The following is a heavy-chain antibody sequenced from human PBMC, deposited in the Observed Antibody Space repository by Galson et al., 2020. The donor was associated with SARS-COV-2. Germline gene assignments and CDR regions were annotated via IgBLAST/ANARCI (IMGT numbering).Heavy chain of an antibody. J-gene: IGHJ4*02. CDR1: GYSISSGYH. CDR2: IYHSGNT. D-gene: IGHD1-26*01. CDR3: ARGNEFRPYSAFNN. Sequence: TLSLTCAVSGYSISSGYHWGWIRQPPGKGLECIGSIYHSGNTYYNPSLESRVTISVDTSKNQFSLKLRSVTAADTAVYYCARGNEFRPYSAFNNWGQGTLVTVSS. V-gene: IGHV4-38-2*01.